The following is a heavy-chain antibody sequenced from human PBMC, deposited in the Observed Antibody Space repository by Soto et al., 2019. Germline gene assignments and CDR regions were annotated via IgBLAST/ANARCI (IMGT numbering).Heavy chain of an antibody. D-gene: IGHD3-3*01. CDR1: GFTFSNAW. J-gene: IGHJ3*02. CDR2: IKSKTDGGTT. CDR3: TTDDRTSVTISGEVIIRDACDI. V-gene: IGHV3-15*01. Sequence: EVQLVESGGGLVKPGGSLRLSCAAFGFTFSNAWMSWVRQAPGKGLEWVGRIKSKTDGGTTDYAAPVKGRFTISRDNLNNARYRQTNSLKSEATAVSYCTTDDRTSVTISGEVIIRDACDISGQGTMVIVSS.